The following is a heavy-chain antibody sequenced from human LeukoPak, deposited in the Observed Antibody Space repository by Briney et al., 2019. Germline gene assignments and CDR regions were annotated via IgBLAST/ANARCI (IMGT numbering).Heavy chain of an antibody. CDR3: ARGKFYYGTTGYDYYFDY. Sequence: SQTLSLTCTVSGGSISSGDYYWTWIRQPPGKGLEWIGYIYYSGSTNYNPSLKSRVTISVDTSKNQFSLKLSSVTAADTAVYFCARGKFYYGTTGYDYYFDYWGQGTLVTVSS. J-gene: IGHJ4*02. CDR2: IYYSGST. D-gene: IGHD3-22*01. V-gene: IGHV4-61*08. CDR1: GGSISSGDYY.